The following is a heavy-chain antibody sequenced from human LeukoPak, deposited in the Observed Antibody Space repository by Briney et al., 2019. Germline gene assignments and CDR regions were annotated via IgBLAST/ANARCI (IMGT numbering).Heavy chain of an antibody. CDR3: AKDGGREGNAFDI. Sequence: GGSLRLSCAASGFTFSSYSMNWVRQAPGKGLEWVAVISYDGSNKYYADSVKGRFTISRDNSKNTLYLQMSSLRAEDTAVYYCAKDGGREGNAFDIWGQGTMVTVSS. V-gene: IGHV3-30*18. D-gene: IGHD5-24*01. CDR2: ISYDGSNK. CDR1: GFTFSSYS. J-gene: IGHJ3*02.